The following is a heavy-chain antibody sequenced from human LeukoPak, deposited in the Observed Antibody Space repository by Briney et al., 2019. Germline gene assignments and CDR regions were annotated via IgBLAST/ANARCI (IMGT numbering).Heavy chain of an antibody. CDR3: GRVGDGYNFGFDY. Sequence: ASVKVSCKASGYTFTSYDINWVRQATGQGLEWMGWMNPNSGNTGYAQNFQGRVTMTRNTSISTAYMELSSLRSEDTGVYYCGRVGDGYNFGFDYWGQGTLVTVSS. J-gene: IGHJ4*02. CDR1: GYTFTSYD. D-gene: IGHD5-12*01. CDR2: MNPNSGNT. V-gene: IGHV1-8*01.